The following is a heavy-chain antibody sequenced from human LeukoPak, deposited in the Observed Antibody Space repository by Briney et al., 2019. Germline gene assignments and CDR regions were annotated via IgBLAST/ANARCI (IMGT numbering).Heavy chain of an antibody. CDR2: IIPIFGTA. CDR1: GGTFSSYG. D-gene: IGHD3-22*01. Sequence: SVKVSCKASGGTFSSYGISWVRQAPGQGLEWMGGIIPIFGTANYAQRFQGRVTITADESTSTAYMELSSLRSEDTAVYYCAREGSRPSYDSSGYYAPWGQGTLVTVSS. J-gene: IGHJ5*02. CDR3: AREGSRPSYDSSGYYAP. V-gene: IGHV1-69*13.